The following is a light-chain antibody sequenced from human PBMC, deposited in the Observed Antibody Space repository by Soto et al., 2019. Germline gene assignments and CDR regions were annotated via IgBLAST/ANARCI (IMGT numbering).Light chain of an antibody. CDR2: AAS. J-gene: IGKJ1*01. V-gene: IGKV1-39*01. CDR3: QQTYSTPRT. Sequence: DIHMTQSPSSLSASVGDRVTLTCRASQSISSYLNWYQQEPGKAPKLLIYAASTLQRGVPSKYTGSGSGTDFTLTISSLQPEDFATYYCQQTYSTPRTFGQGTKVDIK. CDR1: QSISSY.